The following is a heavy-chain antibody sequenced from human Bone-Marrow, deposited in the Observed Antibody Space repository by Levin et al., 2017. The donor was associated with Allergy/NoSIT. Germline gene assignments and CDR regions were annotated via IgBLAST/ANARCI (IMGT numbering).Heavy chain of an antibody. CDR3: ARDHRDRHYYAWGRAYGWFDP. CDR1: GPLFNFDDYG. CDR2: INWNGDRT. J-gene: IGHJ5*02. V-gene: IGHV3-20*04. Sequence: GGSLRLSCTASGPLFNFDDYGMSWVRQVPGKGLEWISGINWNGDRTDYVDSVKGRFIISRDNAKNSVYLHMDNLRVEDSALYFCARDHRDRHYYAWGRAYGWFDPWGQGTLVTVSS. D-gene: IGHD3-10*01.